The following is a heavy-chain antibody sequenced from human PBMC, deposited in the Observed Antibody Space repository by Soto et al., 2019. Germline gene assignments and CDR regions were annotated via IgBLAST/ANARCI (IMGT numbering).Heavy chain of an antibody. CDR1: GFSFSTFS. Sequence: EVQLVESGGDVIQPGGSVRLSCAASGFSFSTFSTSWVRQAPGKGLEWVAYISSRSSTVHYAESVKGRFNISRDNTKKSLYLQVNTVRAGDTAVYYCARRGGNGHSTYWYFDLWGRGTLLTVSS. J-gene: IGHJ2*01. CDR3: ARRGGNGHSTYWYFDL. D-gene: IGHD5-12*01. V-gene: IGHV3-48*04. CDR2: ISSRSSTV.